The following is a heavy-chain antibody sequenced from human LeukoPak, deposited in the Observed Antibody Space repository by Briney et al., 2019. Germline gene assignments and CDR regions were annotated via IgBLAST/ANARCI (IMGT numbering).Heavy chain of an antibody. CDR3: AKGGYYDSSGYYYMDAFDY. CDR2: ISWNSGSI. J-gene: IGHJ4*02. D-gene: IGHD3-22*01. V-gene: IGHV3-9*01. CDR1: GFTFDDYA. Sequence: GGSLRLSCAASGFTFDDYAMHWVRQAPGKGLEWVSGISWNSGSIGYADSVKGRFTISRDNAENSLYLQMNSLRAEDTALYYCAKGGYYDSSGYYYMDAFDYWGQGTLVTVSS.